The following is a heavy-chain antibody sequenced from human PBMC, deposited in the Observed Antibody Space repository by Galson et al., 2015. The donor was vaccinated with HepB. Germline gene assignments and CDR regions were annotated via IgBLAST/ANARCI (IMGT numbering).Heavy chain of an antibody. J-gene: IGHJ4*02. Sequence: SLRLSCATSGFTFHNYWMNWVRHTPGKGLEWVASMKQDGTEKYYVASVRGRFTISGDTAKNSLFLQMNSLRAEDTAVYHCYDGHYSGRWGRASPVT. CDR1: GFTFHNYW. V-gene: IGHV3-7*01. CDR3: YDGHYSGR. CDR2: MKQDGTEK. D-gene: IGHD2-21*01.